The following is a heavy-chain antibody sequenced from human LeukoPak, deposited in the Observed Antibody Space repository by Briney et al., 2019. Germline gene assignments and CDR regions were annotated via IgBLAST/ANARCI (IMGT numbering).Heavy chain of an antibody. CDR3: ARAASTGTVDY. Sequence: GGSLRLSCAASGFTFSSYGMHWVRQAPGKGLEWVANINQDGSETYYVDSMEGRFTISRDNTKNSLYLQMNSLRAEDTALYYCARAASTGTVDYWGQGTLVTVSS. CDR2: INQDGSET. CDR1: GFTFSSYG. D-gene: IGHD6-13*01. V-gene: IGHV3-7*01. J-gene: IGHJ4*02.